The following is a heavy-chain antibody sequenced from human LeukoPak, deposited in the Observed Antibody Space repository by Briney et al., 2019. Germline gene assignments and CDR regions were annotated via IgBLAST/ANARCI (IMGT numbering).Heavy chain of an antibody. CDR1: GFTFSRYS. D-gene: IGHD3-22*01. J-gene: IGHJ4*02. CDR2: ISSSSTYI. Sequence: GSLRLSCAASGFTFSRYSMNWVRQAPGKGLEWVSSISSSSTYIYYADSVKGRFTISRDNAENSLYLQMNSLRAEDTAVYYCARDYGSSGQNDYWGQGTLVTVSS. V-gene: IGHV3-21*01. CDR3: ARDYGSSGQNDY.